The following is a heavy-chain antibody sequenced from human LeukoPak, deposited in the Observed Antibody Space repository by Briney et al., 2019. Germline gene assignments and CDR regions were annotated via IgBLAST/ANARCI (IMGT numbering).Heavy chain of an antibody. CDR1: GFTFSSYW. V-gene: IGHV3-7*01. J-gene: IGHJ3*02. CDR2: IKLDGSEK. CDR3: ARVVVVTALDAFDI. Sequence: GGSLRLSCAASGFTFSSYWMNWVRQAPGKGLEWVANIKLDGSEKYYVDSVKGRFTISRDNSKNTLYLQMNSLRAEDTAVYYCARVVVVTALDAFDIWGQGTVVTVSS. D-gene: IGHD2-21*02.